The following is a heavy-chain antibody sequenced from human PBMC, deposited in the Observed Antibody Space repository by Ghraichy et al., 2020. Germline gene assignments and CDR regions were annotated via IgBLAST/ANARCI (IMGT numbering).Heavy chain of an antibody. V-gene: IGHV3-30*18. D-gene: IGHD4-17*01. CDR1: GFTFSSYG. CDR3: AKDSGAVTTLDYFDY. J-gene: IGHJ4*02. CDR2: ISYDGSNK. Sequence: GGSLRLSCAASGFTFSSYGMHWVRQAPGKGLEWVAVISYDGSNKYYADSVKGRFTISRDNSKNTLYLQMNSLRAEDTAVYYCAKDSGAVTTLDYFDYWGQGTLVTVSS.